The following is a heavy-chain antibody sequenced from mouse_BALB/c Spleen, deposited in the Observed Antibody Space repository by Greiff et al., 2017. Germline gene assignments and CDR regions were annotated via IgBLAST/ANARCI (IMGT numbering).Heavy chain of an antibody. D-gene: IGHD1-1*02. J-gene: IGHJ1*01. V-gene: IGHV3-8*02. CDR2: ISYSGST. Sequence: EVKLMESGPSLVTPSLTLSLTCSVPGDSLPRGSWNWIRKFPGIKLEYMGYISYSGSTYYNPSLKRRISITRDTSMNQYYLQLNSVTTEDTATYYCARWGIRRWFDGWGEGTTVTVSS. CDR3: ARWGIRRWFDG. CDR1: GDSLPRGS.